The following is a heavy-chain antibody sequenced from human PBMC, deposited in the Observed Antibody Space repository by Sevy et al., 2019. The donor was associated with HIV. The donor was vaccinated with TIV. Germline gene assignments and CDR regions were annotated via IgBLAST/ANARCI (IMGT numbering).Heavy chain of an antibody. Sequence: SETLSLTCTVSGGSINSDHWNWIRQPPGKGLEWIGYVYYIGGTNYNTSLKNRVTISVDRTKNQFYLKLTSVTAADTAVYYCARRNDFAIWGQGTMVTVSS. CDR3: ARRNDFAI. V-gene: IGHV4-59*08. CDR2: VYYIGGT. J-gene: IGHJ3*02. CDR1: GGSINSDH.